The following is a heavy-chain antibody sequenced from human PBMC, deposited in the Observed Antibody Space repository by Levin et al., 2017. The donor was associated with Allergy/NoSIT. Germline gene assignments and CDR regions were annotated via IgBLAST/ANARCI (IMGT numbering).Heavy chain of an antibody. CDR3: ARGDFESRTYTSGY. Sequence: GESLKISCAASGFTFSSYWMYWVRQAPGKGLVWVSRINSDGSSTSYADSVKGRFTISRDNAKNTLFLQINSLRAEDTAVYYCARGDFESRTYTSGYWGQGTLVTVSS. CDR1: GFTFSSYW. CDR2: INSDGSST. J-gene: IGHJ4*02. V-gene: IGHV3-74*01. D-gene: IGHD3-16*01.